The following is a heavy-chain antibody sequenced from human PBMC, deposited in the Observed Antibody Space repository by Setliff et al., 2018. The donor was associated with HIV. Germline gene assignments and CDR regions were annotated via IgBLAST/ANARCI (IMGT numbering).Heavy chain of an antibody. V-gene: IGHV1-46*01. CDR3: ARDSSGVLSLRYMDV. CDR1: GYTVTRYS. D-gene: IGHD6-19*01. J-gene: IGHJ6*03. Sequence: ASVKVSCKASGYTVTRYSMHWVRQAPGQGLEWMGIIDPSGGSTNYAQKFRGRVTMTRDTFTSTAYMELSSLRSGDTAVYYCARDSSGVLSLRYMDVWGKGTTVTVSS. CDR2: IDPSGGST.